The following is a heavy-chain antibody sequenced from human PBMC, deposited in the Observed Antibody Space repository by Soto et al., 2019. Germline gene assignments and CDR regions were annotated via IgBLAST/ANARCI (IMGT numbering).Heavy chain of an antibody. CDR1: GGSISTSDYT. CDR3: VRERTIFGVAPGGGVDV. J-gene: IGHJ6*02. V-gene: IGHV4-30-2*01. CDR2: VYHSGAT. D-gene: IGHD3-3*01. Sequence: KPSETLSLTCAVSGGSISTSDYTWNWIRQPPGRGLEWIGSVYHSGATHYMPSLKNRLTMSLDKSKNQFSLDLTSVTAADTAVYYCVRERTIFGVAPGGGVDVWGQGTTVTVSS.